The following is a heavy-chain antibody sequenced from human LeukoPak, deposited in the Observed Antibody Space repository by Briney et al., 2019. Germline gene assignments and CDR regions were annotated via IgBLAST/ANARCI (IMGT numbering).Heavy chain of an antibody. CDR1: GGSISSYY. Sequence: SETLSLTCTVSGGSISSYYWSWIRQPAGKGLEWIGRIYTSGSTNYNPSLKSRVTMSVDTSKNQFSLKLSSVPAADTAVYYGARDGGLTYNDAFDIWGQGTMVTVSS. CDR2: IYTSGST. V-gene: IGHV4-4*07. D-gene: IGHD1-1*01. CDR3: ARDGGLTYNDAFDI. J-gene: IGHJ3*02.